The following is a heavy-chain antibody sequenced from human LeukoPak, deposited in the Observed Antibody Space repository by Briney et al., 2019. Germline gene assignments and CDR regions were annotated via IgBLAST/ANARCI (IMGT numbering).Heavy chain of an antibody. CDR3: ATNTMFRGIHAFDI. J-gene: IGHJ3*02. CDR2: IYPGDSDT. CDR1: GSTFTSYW. V-gene: IGHV5-51*01. Sequence: GESLKISCKGSGSTFTSYWIGWVRQVPGKGLEWMGIIYPGDSDTRYSPSFQGQVTISADKSISTAYLQWSSLKASDSAMYYCATNTMFRGIHAFDIWGQGTMVTVSS. D-gene: IGHD3-10*01.